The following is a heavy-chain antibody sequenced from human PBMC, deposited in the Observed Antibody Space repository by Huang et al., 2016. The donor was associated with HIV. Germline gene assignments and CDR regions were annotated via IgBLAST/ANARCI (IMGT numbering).Heavy chain of an antibody. D-gene: IGHD3-9*01. J-gene: IGHJ4*02. CDR1: GFTFSNFG. CDR2: ISYEGSNK. V-gene: IGHV3-30*18. CDR3: AKEFDILTGYYPSGSDY. Sequence: QVQLVESGGGVVQPGRSLGLSCAASGFTFSNFGLHWVRQAPGKGLEWMAFISYEGSNKYYADSVKGRFTISRDNSKNTLHLQMNSLRAEDTAVYYCAKEFDILTGYYPSGSDYWGQGTLVTVSS.